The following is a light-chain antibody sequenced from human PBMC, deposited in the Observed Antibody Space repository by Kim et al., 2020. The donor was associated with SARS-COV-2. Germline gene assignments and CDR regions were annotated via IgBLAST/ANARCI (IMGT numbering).Light chain of an antibody. V-gene: IGKV3-11*01. CDR3: QQRNNWPLT. CDR1: RSVSSS. CDR2: GAS. J-gene: IGKJ4*01. Sequence: SPQEEAALLSCSRRRSVSSSVSWFHHKPGQAPRLLIYGASTRATGIPARFSGSGSGTDFTLTISSLQTEDFAVYYCQQRNNWPLTFGRGTKVDIK.